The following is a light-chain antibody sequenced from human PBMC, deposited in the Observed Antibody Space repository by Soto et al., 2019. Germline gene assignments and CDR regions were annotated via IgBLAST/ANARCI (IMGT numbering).Light chain of an antibody. CDR3: SSYTSSSTLV. CDR1: SSDVGGYNY. CDR2: EVS. V-gene: IGLV2-14*01. J-gene: IGLJ2*01. Sequence: QSALTQPVSVSGSPGQSITISCTGTSSDVGGYNYVSWYQQHPGKAPKLMIYEVSNRPSGVSNRFSGSKSGNTASLTISGLQAEDEADYYCSSYTSSSTLVFGGGTKVTVL.